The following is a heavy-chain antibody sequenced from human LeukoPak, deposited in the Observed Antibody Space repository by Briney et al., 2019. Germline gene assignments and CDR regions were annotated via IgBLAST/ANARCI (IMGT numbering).Heavy chain of an antibody. CDR2: IGGSDDTT. V-gene: IGHV3-23*01. CDR1: GFNLRTYA. J-gene: IGHJ4*02. D-gene: IGHD2-15*01. CDR3: AKGLVVNDNYFDN. Sequence: GQSLRLSCAASGFNLRTYAMNWVRQVPGKGLGWVSTIGGSDDTTYYADSVKGRFTISSDFSTNTVSLQMNSLRAEDTAVYFCAKGLVVNDNYFDNWGQGTLVTVSS.